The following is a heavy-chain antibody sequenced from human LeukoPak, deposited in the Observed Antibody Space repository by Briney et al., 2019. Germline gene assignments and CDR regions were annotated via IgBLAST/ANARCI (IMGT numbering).Heavy chain of an antibody. CDR2: IIPILGIA. Sequence: ASVKVSCKASGGTFSSYAISWVRQAPGQGLEWMGRIIPILGIANYAQKFQGRVTITADKSTSTAYMELRSLRSDDTAVYYCAREENYDFWSGYYLGHKNWFGPWGQGTLVTVSS. V-gene: IGHV1-69*04. J-gene: IGHJ5*02. CDR3: AREENYDFWSGYYLGHKNWFGP. D-gene: IGHD3-3*01. CDR1: GGTFSSYA.